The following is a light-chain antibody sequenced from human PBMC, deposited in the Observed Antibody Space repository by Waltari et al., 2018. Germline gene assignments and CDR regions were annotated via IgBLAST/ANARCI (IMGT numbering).Light chain of an antibody. V-gene: IGKV1-39*01. CDR2: AAS. Sequence: DIQMTQSPSSLSASVGARVTVTCRASQSISTSLNWYQQKPGKATKLLIYAASSLQSGVPSRFSGSGSGTDFTLTISSLQPEDFATYYCQQNYNTPPTFGQGTKVEIK. CDR3: QQNYNTPPT. CDR1: QSISTS. J-gene: IGKJ1*01.